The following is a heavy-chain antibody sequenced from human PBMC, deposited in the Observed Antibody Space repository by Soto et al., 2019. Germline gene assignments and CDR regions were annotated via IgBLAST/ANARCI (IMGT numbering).Heavy chain of an antibody. CDR3: ARDVRYYDSRSYYYYGMDV. Sequence: SETLSLTCTVSGGSISSGDYYWSWIRQPPGKGLEWIGYIYYSGSTYYNPSLKSRVTISVDTSKNQFSLKLSSVTAADTAVYYCARDVRYYDSRSYYYYGMDVWGQGTTVTVSS. CDR1: GGSISSGDYY. J-gene: IGHJ6*02. V-gene: IGHV4-30-4*01. CDR2: IYYSGST. D-gene: IGHD3-22*01.